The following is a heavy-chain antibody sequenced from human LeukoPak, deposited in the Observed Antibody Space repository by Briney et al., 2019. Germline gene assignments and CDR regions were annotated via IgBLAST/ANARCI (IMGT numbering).Heavy chain of an antibody. D-gene: IGHD3-22*01. J-gene: IGHJ5*02. CDR1: GGSISSYY. CDR2: IYYSGST. CDR3: ARAIGNYYDSSGYYSVWFDP. Sequence: PSETLSLTCTVSGGSISSYYWSWIRQPPGKGLEWIGYIYYSGSTNYNPSLKSRVTISVDTSKNQFSLKLSSVTAADTAVYYCARAIGNYYDSSGYYSVWFDPWGQGTLVTVSS. V-gene: IGHV4-59*01.